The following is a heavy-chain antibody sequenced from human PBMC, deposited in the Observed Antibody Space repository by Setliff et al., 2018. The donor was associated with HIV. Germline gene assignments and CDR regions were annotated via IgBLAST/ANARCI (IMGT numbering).Heavy chain of an antibody. D-gene: IGHD1-26*01. J-gene: IGHJ4*02. V-gene: IGHV4-39*07. CDR1: GASIVTTDHY. CDR3: ARVESGILGY. CDR2: AYYGADR. Sequence: SETLSLTCTVSGASIVTTDHYWGWVRQAPGKGLEWVGSAYYGADRYYSPSLRSRVTTSVDTANNQFSLKVNSMTAADSAIYYCARVESGILGYWGRGTLVTVS.